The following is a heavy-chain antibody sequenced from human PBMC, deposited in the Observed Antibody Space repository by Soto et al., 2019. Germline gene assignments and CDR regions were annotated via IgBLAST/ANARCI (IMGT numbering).Heavy chain of an antibody. D-gene: IGHD1-1*01. Sequence: PGGSLRLSCAASGFSFGSYGMEWVRLAPGKGLEWVAATTYDGGIKHYVDSVKGRITNSTDNSKNTLYLRRNSLRVEDTATYYCAGALENPYFYYGLNVWGQGTTVTVSS. V-gene: IGHV3-30*03. CDR1: GFSFGSYG. CDR2: TTYDGGIK. J-gene: IGHJ6*02. CDR3: AGALENPYFYYGLNV.